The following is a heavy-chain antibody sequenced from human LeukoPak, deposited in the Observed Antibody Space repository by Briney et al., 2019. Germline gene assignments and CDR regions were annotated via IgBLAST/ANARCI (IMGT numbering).Heavy chain of an antibody. CDR1: GGSISSYY. D-gene: IGHD6-6*01. CDR3: ARHTAGSGIAARPDY. V-gene: IGHV4-59*08. Sequence: SETLSLTCTVPGGSISSYYWSSIRQPPGKGLEWVGSIYYSGSTNYNPSLKSRVTISVDTSKNQFSLKLSSVTAADTAVYYCARHTAGSGIAARPDYWGQGTLVTVSS. CDR2: IYYSGST. J-gene: IGHJ4*02.